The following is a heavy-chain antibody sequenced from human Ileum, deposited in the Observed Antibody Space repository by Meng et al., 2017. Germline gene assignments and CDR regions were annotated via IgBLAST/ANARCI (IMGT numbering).Heavy chain of an antibody. Sequence: EEQVVESGGGLVQPGGSLRLSWAASGFTFRSYWMHWVRQAPGKGLVWVARINTDGSDTRYADSVKGRFTISRGNAQNMVYLQMNSLRAEDTAVYYCARDKPHNWFDPWGQGTLVTVSS. J-gene: IGHJ5*02. CDR2: INTDGSDT. CDR3: ARDKPHNWFDP. V-gene: IGHV3-74*01. CDR1: GFTFRSYW.